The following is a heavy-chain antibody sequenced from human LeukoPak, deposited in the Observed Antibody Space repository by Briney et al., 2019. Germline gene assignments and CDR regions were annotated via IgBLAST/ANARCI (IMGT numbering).Heavy chain of an antibody. CDR2: IRSKAYGGTT. Sequence: GGSLRLSCTASGFTFGDYAMSWVRQAPGKGLEWVGFIRSKAYGGTTGYAASVKGRFTISRDDSKSIAYLQMNSLKTEDTAVYYCTRGTAVAGTVDYFDYWGQGTLVTVSS. V-gene: IGHV3-49*04. D-gene: IGHD6-19*01. CDR3: TRGTAVAGTVDYFDY. J-gene: IGHJ4*02. CDR1: GFTFGDYA.